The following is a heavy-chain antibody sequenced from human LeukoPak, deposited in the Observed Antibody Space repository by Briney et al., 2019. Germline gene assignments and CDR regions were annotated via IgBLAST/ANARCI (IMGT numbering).Heavy chain of an antibody. CDR1: GFTFSSYS. J-gene: IGHJ4*02. CDR3: ARVTDYYDSSGYFSPYFDY. Sequence: GGSLRLSCAASGFTFSSYSMNWVRQAPGKGLEWVSYISSSSSTIYYADSVKGRFTISRDNAKNSLYLQMNSLRAEDTAVYYCARVTDYYDSSGYFSPYFDYWGQGTLVTVSS. V-gene: IGHV3-48*04. D-gene: IGHD3-22*01. CDR2: ISSSSSTI.